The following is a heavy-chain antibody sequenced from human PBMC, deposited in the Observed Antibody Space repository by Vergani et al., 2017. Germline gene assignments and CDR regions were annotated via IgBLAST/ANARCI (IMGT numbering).Heavy chain of an antibody. Sequence: QVQLQESGPGLVKPSETLSLTCTVSGGSISSYYWSWIRQPPGKGLAWIGYIYYSGSTNYNPSLKSRVTILVDTSKNQFSLKLSSVTAADTAVYYCARDGTFWSGYSRAYGMDVWGQGTTVTVSS. CDR2: IYYSGST. J-gene: IGHJ6*02. CDR1: GGSISSYY. V-gene: IGHV4-59*01. CDR3: ARDGTFWSGYSRAYGMDV. D-gene: IGHD3-3*01.